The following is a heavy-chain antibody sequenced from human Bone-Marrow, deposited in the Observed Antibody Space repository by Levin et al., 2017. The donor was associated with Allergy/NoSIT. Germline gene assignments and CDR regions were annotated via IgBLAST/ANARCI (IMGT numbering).Heavy chain of an antibody. J-gene: IGHJ3*02. V-gene: IGHV1-2*02. CDR1: GYIFTGYY. CDR2: IHPNSGGT. Sequence: ASVKVSCKASGYIFTGYYMHWVRQAPGQGPEWMGWIHPNSGGTNFAQNFQGRVTMTRDTSIGTAYMELNRLISDDTAVYYCATSGHTAAAFDIWGQGTMVTVSS. CDR3: ATSGHTAAAFDI.